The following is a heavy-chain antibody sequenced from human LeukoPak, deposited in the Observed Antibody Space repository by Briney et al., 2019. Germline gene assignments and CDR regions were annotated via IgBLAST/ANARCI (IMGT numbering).Heavy chain of an antibody. Sequence: ASVKVSCKASGYMFTGYFMHWVRQAPGQGLEWMGWINPNSGGTNYAQKFQGRVTMTRDTSFSTAYMELSRLKSDDTAVYYCARDIVVVPAAIGFGYWGQGTLVTVSS. V-gene: IGHV1-2*02. CDR2: INPNSGGT. CDR3: ARDIVVVPAAIGFGY. J-gene: IGHJ4*02. CDR1: GYMFTGYF. D-gene: IGHD2-2*02.